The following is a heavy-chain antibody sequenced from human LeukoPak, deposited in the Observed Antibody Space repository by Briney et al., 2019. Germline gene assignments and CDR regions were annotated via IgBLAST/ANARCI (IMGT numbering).Heavy chain of an antibody. D-gene: IGHD4-17*01. CDR2: IYTSGST. CDR1: GGSISSYY. V-gene: IGHV4-4*07. J-gene: IGHJ6*02. Sequence: SETLSLTCTASGGSISSYYWSWIRQPAGKGLEWIGRIYTSGSTNYNPSLKSRVTMSVDTSKNQFSLKLSSVTAADTAVYYCARGDDYGDYWDYYGMDVWGQGTTVTVSS. CDR3: ARGDDYGDYWDYYGMDV.